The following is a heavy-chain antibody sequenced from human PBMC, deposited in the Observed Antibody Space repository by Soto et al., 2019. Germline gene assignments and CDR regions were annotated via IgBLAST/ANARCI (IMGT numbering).Heavy chain of an antibody. CDR1: GGSFSGYY. J-gene: IGHJ4*02. Sequence: PSETLSLTCSIYGGSFSGYYWSWIRQPPGKGLEWIGEINHSGNTNYNPSLKSRVTISVDTSKNQFSLKLSSVTAADTAVYYCAREGYDSSGYLDYWGQGTLVTVSS. V-gene: IGHV4-34*01. D-gene: IGHD3-22*01. CDR2: INHSGNT. CDR3: AREGYDSSGYLDY.